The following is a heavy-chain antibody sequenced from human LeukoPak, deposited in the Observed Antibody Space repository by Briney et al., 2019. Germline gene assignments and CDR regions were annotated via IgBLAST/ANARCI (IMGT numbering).Heavy chain of an antibody. V-gene: IGHV4-38-2*01. D-gene: IGHD3-10*01. Sequence: PSETLSLTCAVSGYSISSGYYWGWIRQPSGKGLEWVGSIYHSGSTYYNPSLNSRVTISVDTSKNQFSLKLSSGTAADTAVYYCASASGASSSSYFDYWGQGTLVTVSS. CDR2: IYHSGST. CDR1: GYSISSGYY. J-gene: IGHJ4*02. CDR3: ASASGASSSSYFDY.